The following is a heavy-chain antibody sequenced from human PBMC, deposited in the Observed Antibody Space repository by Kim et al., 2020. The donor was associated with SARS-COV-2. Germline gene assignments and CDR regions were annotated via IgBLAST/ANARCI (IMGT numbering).Heavy chain of an antibody. CDR1: GFSFSCCA. CDR3: AKDVWDYSGMDV. CDR2: ISHDCTSS. Sequence: GGSLRLSCVASGFSFSCCALTWVRQVPGKGPEWVSSISHDCTSSHYANSVRGRFTISRDDSKNTLYLQLNSLRGEATALYYCAKDVWDYSGMDVWGQGTTVTVSS. J-gene: IGHJ6*02. D-gene: IGHD1-26*01. V-gene: IGHV3-23*01.